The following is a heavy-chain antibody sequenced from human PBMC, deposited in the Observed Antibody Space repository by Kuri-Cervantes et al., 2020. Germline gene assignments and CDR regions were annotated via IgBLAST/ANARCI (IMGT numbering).Heavy chain of an antibody. CDR1: GYSISSGYY. V-gene: IGHV4-38-2*02. CDR2: IYHSGST. Sequence: GSLRLSCAVSGYSISSGYYWGWIRQPPGKGLEWIGSIYHSGSTYYNPSLKSRVTISVDTSKNRFSLKLSSVTAADTAVYYCARERLYYFDYWGQGTLVTVSS. CDR3: ARERLYYFDY. D-gene: IGHD6-19*01. J-gene: IGHJ4*02.